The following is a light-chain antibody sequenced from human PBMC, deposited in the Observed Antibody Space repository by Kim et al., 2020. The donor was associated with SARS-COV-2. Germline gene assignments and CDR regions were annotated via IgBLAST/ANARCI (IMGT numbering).Light chain of an antibody. CDR3: QHYGSSPYT. CDR1: QSITSNY. V-gene: IGKV3-20*01. Sequence: PGDRATLSCRASQSITSNYLAWYQQKPGQAPRLLIYGASNRATGIPDRFSGSGSGTDFTLTISRLEPEDFAVFYCQHYGSSPYTFGQGTKLEI. J-gene: IGKJ2*01. CDR2: GAS.